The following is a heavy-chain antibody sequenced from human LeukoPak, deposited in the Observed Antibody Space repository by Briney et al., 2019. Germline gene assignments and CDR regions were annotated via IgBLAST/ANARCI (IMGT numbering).Heavy chain of an antibody. V-gene: IGHV3-30-3*01. J-gene: IGHJ4*02. CDR3: ARGEMATILDY. CDR2: ISYDGSNK. D-gene: IGHD5-24*01. Sequence: GRSLRLSCAASGFTFSSYAMHWVRQAPGKGLEWVAAISYDGSNKYYADSVKGRFTISRDNSKNTLYLQMNSLRAEDTAVYYCARGEMATILDYWGQGTLVTVSS. CDR1: GFTFSSYA.